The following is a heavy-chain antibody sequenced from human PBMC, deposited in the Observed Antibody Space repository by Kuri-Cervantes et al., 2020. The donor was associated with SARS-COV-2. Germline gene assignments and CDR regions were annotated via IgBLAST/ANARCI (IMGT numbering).Heavy chain of an antibody. D-gene: IGHD5-18*01. CDR2: IYHSGST. CDR1: GYSISSGYY. V-gene: IGHV4-38-2*02. Sequence: SETLSLTCAVSGYSISSGYYWGWIRQPPGKGLEWTGSIYHSGSTYYNPSLKSRVTISVDTSKNQFSLKLSSVTAADTAVYYCAREGLVTAYYYYMDVWGKGTTVTVSS. CDR3: AREGLVTAYYYYMDV. J-gene: IGHJ6*03.